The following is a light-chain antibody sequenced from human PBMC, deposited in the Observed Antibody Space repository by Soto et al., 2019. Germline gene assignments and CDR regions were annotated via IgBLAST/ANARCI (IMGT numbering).Light chain of an antibody. CDR3: CSYVGWYSLI. V-gene: IGLV2-11*01. Sequence: QSALTQPRSVSGSPGQSVTISCTGTSSDVGGYNYVSWYQQHPGKDPKLMIFDVSKRPSGVPDRFAGSKSGNTASLTISWLQAEDEADYYCCSYVGWYSLIFGGGTKLTVL. J-gene: IGLJ2*01. CDR2: DVS. CDR1: SSDVGGYNY.